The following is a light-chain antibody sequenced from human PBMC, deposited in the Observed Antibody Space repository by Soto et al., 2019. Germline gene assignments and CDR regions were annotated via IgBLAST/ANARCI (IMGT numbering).Light chain of an antibody. J-gene: IGKJ1*01. CDR2: DAS. CDR1: QSISSW. CDR3: QRYSDWPPWT. Sequence: DNKITQAASRLSASVGDRVTITCRPSQSISSWLAWYQQKPGKAPKLLIYDASSLESGVPSRFIGSGSGTEFTLTITSLQSEDFAVYYCQRYSDWPPWTFGQGTKVDI. V-gene: IGKV1-5*01.